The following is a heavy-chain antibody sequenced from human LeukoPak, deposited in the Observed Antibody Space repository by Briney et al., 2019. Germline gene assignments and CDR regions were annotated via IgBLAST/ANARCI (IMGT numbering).Heavy chain of an antibody. J-gene: IGHJ2*01. V-gene: IGHV4-39*01. CDR3: ARSDGWYFDL. CDR1: GGSISSSSYY. CDR2: IYYSRST. Sequence: SETLSLTCTVSGGSISSSSYYWGWIRQPPGKGLEWIGSIYYSRSTYYNPSLKSRVTISVDTPKNQFSLKLSSVTAADTAVYYCARSDGWYFDLWGRGTLVTVSS.